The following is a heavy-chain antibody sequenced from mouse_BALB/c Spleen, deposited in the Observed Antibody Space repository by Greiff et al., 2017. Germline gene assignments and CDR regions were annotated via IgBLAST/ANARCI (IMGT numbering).Heavy chain of an antibody. Sequence: EVQRVESGGGLVKPGGSLKLSCAASGFTFSSYTMSWVRQTPEKRLEWVATISSGGSYTYYPDSVKGRFTISRDNAKNTLYLQMSSLKSEDTAMYYCTRYGYDDYAMDYWGQGTSVTVSS. CDR2: ISSGGSYT. CDR3: TRYGYDDYAMDY. J-gene: IGHJ4*01. V-gene: IGHV5-6-4*01. CDR1: GFTFSSYT. D-gene: IGHD2-2*01.